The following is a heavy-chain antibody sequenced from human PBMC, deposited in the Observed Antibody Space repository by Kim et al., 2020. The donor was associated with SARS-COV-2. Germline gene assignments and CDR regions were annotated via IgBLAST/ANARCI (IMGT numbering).Heavy chain of an antibody. J-gene: IGHJ4*02. V-gene: IGHV1-2*02. Sequence: YAQNFRGRVTVTRDTSISTAYMDLSRLRSDDTAVYYCARSSGWEFDYWVQGTLVTVSS. D-gene: IGHD6-19*01. CDR3: ARSSGWEFDY.